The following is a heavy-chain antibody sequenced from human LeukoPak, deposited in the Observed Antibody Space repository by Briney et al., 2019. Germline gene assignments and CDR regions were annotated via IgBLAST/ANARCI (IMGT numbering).Heavy chain of an antibody. V-gene: IGHV1-2*02. CDR3: ARRGIAVAGYFN. J-gene: IGHJ4*02. D-gene: IGHD6-19*01. Sequence: ASVKVSCKCSGYTFNIYDITWVRQAPGQGLEWMGWINPNSGGTNYAQKFQGRVTMTRDTSISTAYMELSRLRSDDTAVYYCARRGIAVAGYFNWGQGTLVTVSS. CDR1: GYTFNIYD. CDR2: INPNSGGT.